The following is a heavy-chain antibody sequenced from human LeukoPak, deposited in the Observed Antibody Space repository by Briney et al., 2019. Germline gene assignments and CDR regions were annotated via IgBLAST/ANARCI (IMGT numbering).Heavy chain of an antibody. CDR3: ARAGVYYGSGSYYSSYMDV. Sequence: GGSLRLSCAASGFTFSSYSMNWVRQAPGKGLEWVSPISSSSSYIYYADSVKGRFTISRDNAKNSLYLQMNSLRAEDTAVYYCARAGVYYGSGSYYSSYMDVWGKGTTVTVSS. V-gene: IGHV3-21*01. CDR2: ISSSSSYI. D-gene: IGHD3-10*01. J-gene: IGHJ6*03. CDR1: GFTFSSYS.